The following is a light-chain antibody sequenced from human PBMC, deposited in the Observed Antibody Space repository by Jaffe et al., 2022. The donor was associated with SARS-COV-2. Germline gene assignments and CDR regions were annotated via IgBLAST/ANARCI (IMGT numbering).Light chain of an antibody. J-gene: IGKJ2*03. V-gene: IGKV3-20*01. Sequence: ENVLTQSPDTLSLSPGERATLSCRASQSVTDNYLAWYQQKPGQAPRLLIYGASTRATGIPDRFSGSGSGTDFSLTISRLEPEDFAVYYCQQYGSSPLYSFGQGTKLEIK. CDR1: QSVTDNY. CDR2: GAS. CDR3: QQYGSSPLYS.